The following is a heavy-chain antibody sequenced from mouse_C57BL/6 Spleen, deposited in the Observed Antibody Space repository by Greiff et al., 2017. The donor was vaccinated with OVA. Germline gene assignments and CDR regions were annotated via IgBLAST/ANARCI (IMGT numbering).Heavy chain of an antibody. CDR3: ARDAAYYYGSSPYWYFDV. V-gene: IGHV7-1*01. CDR1: GFTFSDFY. J-gene: IGHJ1*03. CDR2: SRNKANDYTT. D-gene: IGHD1-1*01. Sequence: DVMLVESGGGLVQSGRSLRLSCATSGFTFSDFYMEWVRQAPGKGLEWIAASRNKANDYTTEYSASVKGRFIVSRDTSQSILYLQMNALRAEDTAIYYCARDAAYYYGSSPYWYFDVWGTGTTVTVSS.